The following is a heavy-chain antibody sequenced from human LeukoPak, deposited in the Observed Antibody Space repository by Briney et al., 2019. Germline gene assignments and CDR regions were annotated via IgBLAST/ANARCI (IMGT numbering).Heavy chain of an antibody. CDR3: ARVIDSGSYYNY. V-gene: IGHV1-2*06. D-gene: IGHD3-10*01. J-gene: IGHJ4*02. CDR2: INPNSGST. CDR1: GYTFTGYY. Sequence: GASVKVSCKASGYTFTGYYMHWVRQAPGKGLEWMGRINPNSGSTNYAQNVQGRVTMTRDTSISTAYMELSRLRSDDTAVYYCARVIDSGSYYNYWGQGTLVTVSS.